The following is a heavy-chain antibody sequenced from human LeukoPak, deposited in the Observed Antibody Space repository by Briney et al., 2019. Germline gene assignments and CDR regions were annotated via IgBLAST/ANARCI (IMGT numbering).Heavy chain of an antibody. J-gene: IGHJ4*02. CDR2: IYSGGST. Sequence: GGSLRLSCAASGFTVSSNYMSWVRQAPGKGLEWVSVIYSGGSTYYADSVKGRFTISRDNSKNTLYLQMNSLRAEDTAVYYCARDDLDSSWDYWGQGTLVTVSS. CDR3: ARDDLDSSWDY. D-gene: IGHD2-15*01. V-gene: IGHV3-53*01. CDR1: GFTVSSNY.